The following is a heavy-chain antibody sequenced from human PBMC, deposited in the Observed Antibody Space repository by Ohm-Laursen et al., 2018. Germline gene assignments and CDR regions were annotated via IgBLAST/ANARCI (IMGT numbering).Heavy chain of an antibody. CDR3: ARLVPYYYGSGSYVDWFDP. CDR1: GGSISSYY. D-gene: IGHD3-10*01. Sequence: SDTLSLTCTVSGGSISSYYWIWIRQPPGKGLEWIGYIYYSGSTYYNPSLKSRVTISVDTSKNQLSLKLSSVTAADTAVYYCARLVPYYYGSGSYVDWFDPWGQGTLVTVSS. J-gene: IGHJ5*02. V-gene: IGHV4-59*04. CDR2: IYYSGST.